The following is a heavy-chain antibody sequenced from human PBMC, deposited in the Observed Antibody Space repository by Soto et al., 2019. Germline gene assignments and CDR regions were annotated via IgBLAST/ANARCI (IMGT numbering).Heavy chain of an antibody. CDR1: GVSINTFY. V-gene: IGHV4-4*07. CDR3: AREGSYSAYNFAHGIQLWSFDF. CDR2: IFSSGST. Sequence: SDTLSLTCTVSGVSINTFYWSWVRPPAGKGLEWIGRIFSSGSTSFNPSLESRVAVSVDTSKNHFSLNLSSVTAADMAVYYCAREGSYSAYNFAHGIQLWSFDFWGQGALVSVSA. D-gene: IGHD5-12*01. J-gene: IGHJ4*02.